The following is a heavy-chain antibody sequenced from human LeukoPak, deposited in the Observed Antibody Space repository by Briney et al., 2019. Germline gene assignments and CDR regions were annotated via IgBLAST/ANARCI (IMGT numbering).Heavy chain of an antibody. V-gene: IGHV3-74*01. CDR2: IDSDGGST. D-gene: IGHD2-15*01. Sequence: GGSLRLSCAASGFTFSTYWMHWVRQAPGKGLVWVSRIDSDGGSTIYADSVKGRFTISRDNSKNTLYLQMNSLRAEDTALYYCAKQVGYCSDGTCYFDYWGQGTLVTVSS. J-gene: IGHJ4*02. CDR3: AKQVGYCSDGTCYFDY. CDR1: GFTFSTYW.